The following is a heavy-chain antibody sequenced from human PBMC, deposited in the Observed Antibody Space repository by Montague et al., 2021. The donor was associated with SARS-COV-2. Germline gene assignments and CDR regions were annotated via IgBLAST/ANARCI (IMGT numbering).Heavy chain of an antibody. J-gene: IGHJ5*02. V-gene: IGHV4-39*01. CDR3: ARQEPIGVVVAAARGWFDP. CDR1: GGSISSSSYY. Sequence: SETLSLTCTVSGGSISSSSYYWGWLRQPPGKGLEWIGSIYYSGSTYYNPSLKSRVTISVDTSKNQFSLKLSSVTAADTAVYYCARQEPIGVVVAAARGWFDPWGQGTLVTGSS. CDR2: IYYSGST. D-gene: IGHD2-15*01.